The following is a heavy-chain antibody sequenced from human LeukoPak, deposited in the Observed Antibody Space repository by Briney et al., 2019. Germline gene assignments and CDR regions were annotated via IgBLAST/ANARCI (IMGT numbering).Heavy chain of an antibody. J-gene: IGHJ4*02. Sequence: PSETLSLTCTVSGGSISSQFWSWIRQPSGKGLEWIGNIYNSGTTNYNPSLESRVTISVDTSKNQLSLQLTSVTAADTAVYYCTKATQWLAFDYWGRGTLVTVSS. D-gene: IGHD6-19*01. CDR3: TKATQWLAFDY. CDR1: GGSISSQF. V-gene: IGHV4-59*11. CDR2: IYNSGTT.